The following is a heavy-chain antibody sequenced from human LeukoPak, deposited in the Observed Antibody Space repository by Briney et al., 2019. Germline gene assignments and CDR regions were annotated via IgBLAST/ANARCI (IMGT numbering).Heavy chain of an antibody. Sequence: GASVKVSCKASGYTFTSFDINWVRQATGQGPEWMGWMNPGSGNTGYAQRFRGRVTMTRDTPISTAYLELSSLTSEDTAVYYCASHTYYLSSGSFGHWGQGTLVTVSS. CDR3: ASHTYYLSSGSFGH. D-gene: IGHD3-10*01. V-gene: IGHV1-8*01. CDR1: GYTFTSFD. CDR2: MNPGSGNT. J-gene: IGHJ4*02.